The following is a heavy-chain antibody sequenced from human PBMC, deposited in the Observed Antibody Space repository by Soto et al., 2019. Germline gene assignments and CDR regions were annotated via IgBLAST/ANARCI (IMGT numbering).Heavy chain of an antibody. V-gene: IGHV4-34*01. CDR1: GGSFSGYY. D-gene: IGHD2-8*01. J-gene: IGHJ3*02. CDR2: INHSGST. Sequence: QVQLQQWGAGLLKPSETLSLTCAVYGGSFSGYYWSWIRQPPGKGLEWIGEINHSGSTNYNPSLKSRVTISVDTSNNHSSLKLISVTAADTAVYYCARGYAMGIIRRRLGAFDIWGQGTMVTVSS. CDR3: ARGYAMGIIRRRLGAFDI.